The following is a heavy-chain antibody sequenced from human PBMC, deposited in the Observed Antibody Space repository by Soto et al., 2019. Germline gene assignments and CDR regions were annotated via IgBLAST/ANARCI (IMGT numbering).Heavy chain of an antibody. D-gene: IGHD5-12*01. Sequence: SVKVSCKASGGTFSSYAISWVRQAPGQGLEWMGGIIPIFGTANYAQKFQGRVTITADESTSTAYMELSSLRSEDTAVYYCARGVATITLLFDYWGQGTLVTVSS. CDR2: IIPIFGTA. J-gene: IGHJ4*02. V-gene: IGHV1-69*13. CDR3: ARGVATITLLFDY. CDR1: GGTFSSYA.